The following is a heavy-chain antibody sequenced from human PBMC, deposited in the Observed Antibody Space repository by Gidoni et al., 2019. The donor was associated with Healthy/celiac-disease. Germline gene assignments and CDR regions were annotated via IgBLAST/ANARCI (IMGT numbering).Heavy chain of an antibody. D-gene: IGHD2-2*01. CDR1: GFTFSSYA. V-gene: IGHV3-23*01. CDR2: ISGSGGST. Sequence: EVQLLESGGGLVQPGGSLRLSCSASGFTFSSYAMSWVRQAPGKGLGWVSAISGSGGSTYYADSVKGRFTISRDNSKNTLYLQMNSLRAEDTAVYYCAGVPVVPAARGWFDPWGQGTLVTVSS. J-gene: IGHJ5*02. CDR3: AGVPVVPAARGWFDP.